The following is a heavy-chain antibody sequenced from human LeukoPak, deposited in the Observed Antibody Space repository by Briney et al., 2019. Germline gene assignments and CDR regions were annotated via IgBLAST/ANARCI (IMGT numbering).Heavy chain of an antibody. CDR3: ARSSHYTIPFDS. D-gene: IGHD2-2*02. V-gene: IGHV3-74*01. CDR1: GFRFSSYW. Sequence: GGSLRLSCAASGFRFSSYWMHWVRQAPGKGLVWVSRINSDGSVTSFADSVKGRFTISRDNAKNTVYLQVNSLTVEDTAVYFCARSSHYTIPFDSWGQGMLVTVSS. CDR2: INSDGSVT. J-gene: IGHJ5*01.